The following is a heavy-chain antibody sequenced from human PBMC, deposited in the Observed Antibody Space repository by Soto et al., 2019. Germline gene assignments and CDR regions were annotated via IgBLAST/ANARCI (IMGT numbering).Heavy chain of an antibody. V-gene: IGHV2-5*02. CDR1: GFSLTTSGVG. J-gene: IGHJ4*02. CDR3: AHHPCYGLGSYSFDY. D-gene: IGHD3-10*01. Sequence: QITLKESGPTLVRPTQTLTLTCTFSGFSLTTSGVGVGWIRQPPGKALEWLAVIYWDDDKRYSASLKSRLTSPNDTSKSQVVLTMTNMDPVDTATYYCAHHPCYGLGSYSFDYWCQGTLVTVSS. CDR2: IYWDDDK.